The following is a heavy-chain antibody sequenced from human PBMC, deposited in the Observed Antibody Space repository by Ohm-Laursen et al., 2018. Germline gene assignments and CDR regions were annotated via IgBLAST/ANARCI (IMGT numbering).Heavy chain of an antibody. Sequence: SLRLSCAASGFTFSSYAMSWVRQAPGKGLEWVSSISGSGINTYYADSVKGRFTISRDNSRNTLYLQMNSLRAEDTALYYCAKDQRVGGQGILVTVYS. CDR1: GFTFSSYA. J-gene: IGHJ4*02. CDR2: ISGSGINT. CDR3: AKDQRV. V-gene: IGHV3-23*01.